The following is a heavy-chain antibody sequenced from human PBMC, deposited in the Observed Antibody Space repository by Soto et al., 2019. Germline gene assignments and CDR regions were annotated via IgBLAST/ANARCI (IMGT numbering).Heavy chain of an antibody. CDR1: GYSFISYW. CDR3: ARIIGYCRNNDCSWTFDV. D-gene: IGHD2-15*01. Sequence: GESLKIACKTSGYSFISYWVAWVRQLPGKGLEWMGTFYPGDSTSTYSPSFQGQVTISVDTSITTAYLQLNSLKASDTAMYYCARIIGYCRNNDCSWTFDVWGQGTMVTVSS. J-gene: IGHJ3*01. V-gene: IGHV5-51*01. CDR2: FYPGDSTS.